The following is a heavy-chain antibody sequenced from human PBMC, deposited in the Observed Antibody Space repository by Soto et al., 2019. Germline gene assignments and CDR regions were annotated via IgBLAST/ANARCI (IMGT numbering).Heavy chain of an antibody. CDR1: GGSISSGGYY. D-gene: IGHD5-12*01. CDR2: IYYSGST. J-gene: IGHJ6*02. Sequence: QVQLQESGPGLVKPSQTLSLTCTVSGGSISSGGYYWSWIRQHPGKGLEWIGSIYYSGSTYYNPSLKSRVTISVDTSKNQFSLKLSSVTAADTAVYYCARGMEYDYTHYYYGMDVWGQGTTVTVSS. V-gene: IGHV4-31*03. CDR3: ARGMEYDYTHYYYGMDV.